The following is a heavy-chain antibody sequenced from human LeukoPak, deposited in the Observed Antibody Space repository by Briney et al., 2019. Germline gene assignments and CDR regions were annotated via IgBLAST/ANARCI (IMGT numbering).Heavy chain of an antibody. Sequence: PGGSLRLSCAASGFTFSDYYMTWIRQAPGKGLEWISYISSSGTIIYYADSVEGRFTISRDNAKNSLYLQMNSLRAEDSAVYYCARVGPMVRGVIDYYYYVMDVWGQGTTVTVSS. CDR3: ARVGPMVRGVIDYYYYVMDV. D-gene: IGHD3-10*01. CDR2: ISSSGTII. V-gene: IGHV3-11*01. CDR1: GFTFSDYY. J-gene: IGHJ6*02.